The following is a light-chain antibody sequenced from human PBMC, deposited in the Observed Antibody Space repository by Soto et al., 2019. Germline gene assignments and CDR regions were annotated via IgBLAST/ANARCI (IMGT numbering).Light chain of an antibody. J-gene: IGKJ4*01. CDR1: QRGLYSSNNQNY. Sequence: DIVMTQSPDSLAVSLGERATINCKSSQRGLYSSNNQNYLAWYQQKPGQPPKLLIYWASTRESGVPDRFSGSGSGTDFTLTISSLQAEDVAVYYCQQYDSTPLTFGGGNKVEIK. CDR2: WAS. V-gene: IGKV4-1*01. CDR3: QQYDSTPLT.